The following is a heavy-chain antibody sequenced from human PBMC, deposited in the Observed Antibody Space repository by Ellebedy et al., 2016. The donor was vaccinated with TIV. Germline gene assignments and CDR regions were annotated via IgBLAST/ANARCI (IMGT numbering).Heavy chain of an antibody. V-gene: IGHV1-8*01. J-gene: IGHJ2*01. D-gene: IGHD3-22*01. CDR3: ARDFRGTYYYDSEDWYFDL. CDR2: MNPDSGNT. Sequence: ASVKVSXXASGYTFTSYDINWVRQATGQGLEWMGWMNPDSGNTGYAQKFQGRVTMTRNTSISTAYMELSSLRSEDTAVYYCARDFRGTYYYDSEDWYFDLWGRGTLVTVSS. CDR1: GYTFTSYD.